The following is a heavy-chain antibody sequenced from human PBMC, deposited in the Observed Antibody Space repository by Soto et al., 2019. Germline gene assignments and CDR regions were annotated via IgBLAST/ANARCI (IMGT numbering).Heavy chain of an antibody. CDR2: ISYDGSNK. CDR3: VAGQYFFDY. V-gene: IGHV3-30*03. J-gene: IGHJ4*02. CDR1: GFSFSSYG. D-gene: IGHD6-19*01. Sequence: QVQLVESGGGVVQPGRSLRLSCAASGFSFSSYGMQWVRQAPGKGLEWVAVISYDGSNKYYADSVKDRYTISRDNSKKTLYLQMNSLRADDTAVHYCVAGQYFFDYCAQGTLVTVSS.